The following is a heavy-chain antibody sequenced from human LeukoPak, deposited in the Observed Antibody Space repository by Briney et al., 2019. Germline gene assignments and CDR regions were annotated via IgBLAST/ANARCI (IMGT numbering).Heavy chain of an antibody. V-gene: IGHV1-8*01. J-gene: IGHJ4*02. Sequence: GASVKVSCKASGYTFTSYDINWVRQATGQGLEWMGWMNPNSGNTGYAQKFQGRVTMTRNTSISTAYMELSSLRSEDTVVYYCARASQPFTMVRGVLLGWGQGTLVTVSS. CDR2: MNPNSGNT. D-gene: IGHD3-10*01. CDR1: GYTFTSYD. CDR3: ARASQPFTMVRGVLLG.